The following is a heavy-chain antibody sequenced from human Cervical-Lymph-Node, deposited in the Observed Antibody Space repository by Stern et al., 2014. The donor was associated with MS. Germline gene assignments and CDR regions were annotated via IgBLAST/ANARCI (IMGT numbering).Heavy chain of an antibody. Sequence: QVQLVQSGAEVREPGTSANISCKASGSAFSNYAIHCVRQAPGQGPVWMGIISPSDGRPSYSQKFQGRVTMTRDTSARTVYMEVRSLRSEDTAVYYCATPLPYAAWGQGTLVTVSS. D-gene: IGHD4-17*01. CDR2: ISPSDGRP. V-gene: IGHV1-46*01. CDR3: ATPLPYAA. CDR1: GSAFSNYA. J-gene: IGHJ5*02.